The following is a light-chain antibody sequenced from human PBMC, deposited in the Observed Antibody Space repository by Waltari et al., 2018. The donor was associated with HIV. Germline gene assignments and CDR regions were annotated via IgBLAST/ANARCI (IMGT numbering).Light chain of an antibody. Sequence: DIQMTQSPSILSASVGDRVTITCRASQSIHMSLAWYQQKSGKAPNVLIYKASTLVSGVPSRFSGSGSGTEFTLTITSLQPDDFATYYCQEYDTQYHKFGQGTKV. CDR2: KAS. CDR3: QEYDTQYHK. V-gene: IGKV1-5*03. J-gene: IGKJ1*01. CDR1: QSIHMS.